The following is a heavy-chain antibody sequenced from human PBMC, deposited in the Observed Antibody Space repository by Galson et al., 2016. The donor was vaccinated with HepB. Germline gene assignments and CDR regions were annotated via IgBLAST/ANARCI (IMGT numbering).Heavy chain of an antibody. CDR2: INYNGVTT. CDR1: GFTFSTHD. J-gene: IGHJ5*01. V-gene: IGHV3-23*01. CDR3: VKRNFWGFDS. D-gene: IGHD3-16*01. Sequence: SLRLSCAASGFTFSTHDMNWVRQAPGKGLEWVSVINYNGVTTYYADSVKGRFTISRDNSRDTLYLQMNSLRAEDTAVYYCVKRNFWGFDSWGQGTLVTVSS.